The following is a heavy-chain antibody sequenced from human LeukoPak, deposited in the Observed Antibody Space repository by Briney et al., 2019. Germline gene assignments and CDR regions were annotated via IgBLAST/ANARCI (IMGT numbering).Heavy chain of an antibody. CDR3: ATEYYGSYNF. V-gene: IGHV3-15*01. Sequence: KPGGSLRLSCAASGFTFSDAWMSWVRQAPGKGLEWVGHIKSKTAGGTTDYAAPVKGRFSISRDDSKDTLYLQMNSLKTEDTAVYYCATEYYGSYNFWGQGTLVPVSS. CDR1: GFTFSDAW. D-gene: IGHD3-10*01. J-gene: IGHJ4*02. CDR2: IKSKTAGGTT.